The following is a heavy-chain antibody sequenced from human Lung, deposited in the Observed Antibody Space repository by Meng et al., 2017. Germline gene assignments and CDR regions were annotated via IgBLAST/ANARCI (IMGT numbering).Heavy chain of an antibody. CDR2: INHSGST. CDR1: GGSFSDYY. J-gene: IGHJ4*02. Sequence: QLELQQVGAVLLKPSYDLPLTCVVSGGSFSDYYWSWIRQPPGKGLEWIGEINHSGSTNYNPSLESRATISVDTSQNNLSLKLSSVTAADSAVYYCARGPTTMAHDFDYWGQGTLVTVSS. D-gene: IGHD4-11*01. CDR3: ARGPTTMAHDFDY. V-gene: IGHV4-34*01.